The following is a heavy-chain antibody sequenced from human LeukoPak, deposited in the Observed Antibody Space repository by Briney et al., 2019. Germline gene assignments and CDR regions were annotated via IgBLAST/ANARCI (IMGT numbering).Heavy chain of an antibody. D-gene: IGHD2-15*01. Sequence: KASETLSLTCTVSGGSISSSSYYWGWVCPPPGKGLEWIGSIYYSGSTYYHPSLKSRVTISVDTSKNQFSLKLSSVTAADTAVYYCAREHCSGGSCYSIYYYYYMDVWGKGTTVTVSS. CDR3: AREHCSGGSCYSIYYYYYMDV. J-gene: IGHJ6*03. CDR2: IYYSGST. V-gene: IGHV4-39*07. CDR1: GGSISSSSYY.